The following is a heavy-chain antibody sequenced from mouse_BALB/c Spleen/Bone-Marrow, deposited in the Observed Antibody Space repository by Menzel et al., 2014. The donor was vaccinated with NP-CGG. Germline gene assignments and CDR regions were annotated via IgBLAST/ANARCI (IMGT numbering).Heavy chain of an antibody. V-gene: IGHV1-20*01. D-gene: IGHD4-1*01. CDR2: INPYNGDT. CDR3: ARKPNSYWFFDV. J-gene: IGHJ1*01. Sequence: EVQLQQSGPALVRPGDSVKISCKASGYSFTGYFMNWVKQSHGKSLEWIGRINPYNGDTFYNQKFKGKATLTVDKSSSAARMELLSLTSEDSAVYYCARKPNSYWFFDVWGAGTTVNVSS. CDR1: GYSFTGYF.